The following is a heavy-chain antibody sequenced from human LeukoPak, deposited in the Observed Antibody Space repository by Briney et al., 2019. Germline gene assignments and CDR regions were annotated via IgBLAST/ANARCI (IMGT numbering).Heavy chain of an antibody. CDR1: GFTFSSYA. CDR3: AKVNGYCSGGSCYSSGSYYYYGMDV. Sequence: PGGSLRLSCVASGFTFSSYAMSWVRQAPGKGLEWVSDIIYSGVITYYADSVKGRFTISRDNSKNTMYLQMNSLRAEDTALYYCAKVNGYCSGGSCYSSGSYYYYGMDVWGKGTTVTVSS. D-gene: IGHD2-15*01. CDR2: IIYSGVIT. V-gene: IGHV3-23*01. J-gene: IGHJ6*04.